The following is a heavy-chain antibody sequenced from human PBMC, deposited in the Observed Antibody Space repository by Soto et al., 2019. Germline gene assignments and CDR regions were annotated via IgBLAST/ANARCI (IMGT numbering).Heavy chain of an antibody. V-gene: IGHV2-70*11. CDR1: GFSLSTSGMC. Sequence: SGPTLVNPTQTLTLTCTFSGFSLSTSGMCVSWIRQPPGKALEWLARIDWDDDKYYSTSLKTRLTISKDTSKNQVVLTMTNMDPVDTATYYCARIRAYSGYDSFDYWGQGTLVTVSS. CDR3: ARIRAYSGYDSFDY. D-gene: IGHD5-12*01. CDR2: IDWDDDK. J-gene: IGHJ4*02.